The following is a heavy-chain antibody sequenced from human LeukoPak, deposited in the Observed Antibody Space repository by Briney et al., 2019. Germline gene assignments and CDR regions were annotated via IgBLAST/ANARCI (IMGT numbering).Heavy chain of an antibody. D-gene: IGHD6-19*01. V-gene: IGHV4-61*01. CDR2: IYYSGST. Sequence: SETLCLTCTVSGGSVSSGSYYWSWIRQPPGKGLEWIGYIYYSGSTNYNPSLKSRVTISVDTSKNQFSLKLSSVTAADTAVYYCARLIAVAGTDFDYWGQGTLVTVSS. J-gene: IGHJ4*02. CDR3: ARLIAVAGTDFDY. CDR1: GGSVSSGSYY.